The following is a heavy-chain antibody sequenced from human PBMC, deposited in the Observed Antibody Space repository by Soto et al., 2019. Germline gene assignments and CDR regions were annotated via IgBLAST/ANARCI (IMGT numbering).Heavy chain of an antibody. J-gene: IGHJ6*02. CDR3: ARHSGGSRMDV. CDR2: IYHSGST. V-gene: IGHV4-4*02. CDR1: GGSSGGSGG. Sequence: SETLSLTWAVAGGSSGGSGGWSRVRQPPGKGLEWIGEIYHSGSTNYNPSLKSRVTISVDKSKNQFSLKLSSVTAADTAVYYCARHSGGSRMDVWGQGTTVTVSS. D-gene: IGHD2-15*01.